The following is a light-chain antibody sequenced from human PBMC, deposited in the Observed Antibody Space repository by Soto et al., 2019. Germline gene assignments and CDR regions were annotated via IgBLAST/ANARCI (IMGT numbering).Light chain of an antibody. CDR2: GAS. V-gene: IGKV3-20*01. CDR1: QSVSGRY. J-gene: IGKJ1*01. Sequence: EIVLTQSPGTLSLSPGERATLSCRASQSVSGRYLAWYQQKPGQAPRLLIYGASTRATGIPDRFSGSGSGTDFTLTISRLEPEDFAVYHCQQYGRSPPTFGQGTKVDIK. CDR3: QQYGRSPPT.